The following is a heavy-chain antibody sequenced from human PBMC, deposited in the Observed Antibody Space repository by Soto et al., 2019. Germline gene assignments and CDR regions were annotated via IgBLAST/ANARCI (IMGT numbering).Heavy chain of an antibody. CDR2: INHSGST. CDR1: GGSFSGYY. D-gene: IGHD5-18*01. Sequence: TSETLSLTCAVYGGSFSGYYWSWIRQPPGKGLGWIGEINHSGSTNYNPSLKSRVTISVDTSKNQFSLKLSSVTAADTAVYYCARGLWIQLWLQSHYFDYWGQGTLVTVSS. J-gene: IGHJ4*02. CDR3: ARGLWIQLWLQSHYFDY. V-gene: IGHV4-34*01.